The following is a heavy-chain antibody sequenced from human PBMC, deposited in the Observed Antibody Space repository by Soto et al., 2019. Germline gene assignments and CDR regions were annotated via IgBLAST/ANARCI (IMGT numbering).Heavy chain of an antibody. D-gene: IGHD3-16*02. Sequence: QVQLQESGPGLVKPSETLSLTCTVSGGSISSYYWSWIRQPPGKGLEWIGYIYYSGSTNYNPSLKSRVTISVDTSKNQFSLKLRSVTAADTAVYYRARVMITFGGVIGPVDYWGQGTLVPVSS. CDR1: GGSISSYY. V-gene: IGHV4-59*01. CDR3: ARVMITFGGVIGPVDY. CDR2: IYYSGST. J-gene: IGHJ4*02.